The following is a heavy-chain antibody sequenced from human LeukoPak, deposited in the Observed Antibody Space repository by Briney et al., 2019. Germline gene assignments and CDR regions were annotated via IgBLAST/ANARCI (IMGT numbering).Heavy chain of an antibody. CDR1: GGTLSSYA. CDR3: ASGRDRDYYMDV. J-gene: IGHJ6*03. D-gene: IGHD3-10*01. V-gene: IGHV1-69*13. Sequence: ASVKVSCKASGGTLSSYAISWVRQAPGQGLEWMGGIIPIFGTANYAQKFQGRVTITADESASTAYMELSSLRSEDTAVYYCASGRDRDYYMDVWGKGTTVTVSS. CDR2: IIPIFGTA.